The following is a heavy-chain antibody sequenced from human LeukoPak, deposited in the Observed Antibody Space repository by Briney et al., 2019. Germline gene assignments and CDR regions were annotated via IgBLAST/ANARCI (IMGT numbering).Heavy chain of an antibody. CDR3: ARDSDFWSGYDAFDI. J-gene: IGHJ3*02. CDR1: GFTFSSYS. V-gene: IGHV3-21*01. D-gene: IGHD3-3*01. Sequence: GGSLRLSCAASGFTFSSYSMNWVRQAPGKGLEWVSSISSSSYIYYADSVKGRFIISRDNAKNSLYLQMNSLRAEDTAVYYCARDSDFWSGYDAFDIWGQGTMVTVSS. CDR2: ISSSSYI.